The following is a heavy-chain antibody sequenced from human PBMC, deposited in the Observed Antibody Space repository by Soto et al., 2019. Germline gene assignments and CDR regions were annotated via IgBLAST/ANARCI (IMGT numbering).Heavy chain of an antibody. CDR3: ARHITRRPHGDYMENYFDF. V-gene: IGHV4-39*01. Sequence: PPGKGLEWIGTIYYTRTTYYHPSLKSRITLSVDASKNQFSLMLNSVTAAASAVYFCARHITRRPHGDYMENYFDFWGQGTLVTVSS. J-gene: IGHJ4*02. D-gene: IGHD4-17*01. CDR2: IYYTRTT.